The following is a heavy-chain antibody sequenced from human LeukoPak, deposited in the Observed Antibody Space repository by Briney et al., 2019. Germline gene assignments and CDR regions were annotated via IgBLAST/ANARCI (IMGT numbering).Heavy chain of an antibody. CDR1: GYSFTNYW. CDR2: IYPGDSDT. Sequence: GESLKISCQGSGYSFTNYWIGWVRQMPGKGLEWMGIIYPGDSDTRYSPSFQGQVTISADKSISTAYLQWSSLKASDTAMYYCARNQSDCRGGTCYPRGFDYWGQGALVTVSS. J-gene: IGHJ4*02. V-gene: IGHV5-51*01. D-gene: IGHD2-15*01. CDR3: ARNQSDCRGGTCYPRGFDY.